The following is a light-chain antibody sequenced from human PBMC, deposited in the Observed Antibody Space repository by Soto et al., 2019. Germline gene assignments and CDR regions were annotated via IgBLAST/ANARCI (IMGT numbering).Light chain of an antibody. CDR3: SSYTSSSLYV. V-gene: IGLV2-14*03. CDR1: SSDVGGYNY. Sequence: QSALTQPASVSGSPGQSITISCTGTSSDVGGYNYVSWYQHHPGKAPKLMIYDVSNRPSGVSNRFSGSKSGNTASLTISGLQAEDEADYYCSSYTSSSLYVFGPGTKLTVL. J-gene: IGLJ1*01. CDR2: DVS.